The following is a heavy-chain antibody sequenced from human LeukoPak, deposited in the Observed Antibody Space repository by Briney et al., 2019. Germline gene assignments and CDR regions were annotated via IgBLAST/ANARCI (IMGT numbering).Heavy chain of an antibody. CDR3: AKGEYNWNRFDY. CDR1: GFTFSSYA. Sequence: GGSLRLSCAASGFTFSSYAMSWVRPPPAKGLEGVSAISGSGGSTYYADSVKGRFTISRDNSKNTLYLQMNSLRAEDTAVYYCAKGEYNWNRFDYWGQGTLVTVSS. V-gene: IGHV3-23*01. J-gene: IGHJ4*02. D-gene: IGHD1-20*01. CDR2: ISGSGGST.